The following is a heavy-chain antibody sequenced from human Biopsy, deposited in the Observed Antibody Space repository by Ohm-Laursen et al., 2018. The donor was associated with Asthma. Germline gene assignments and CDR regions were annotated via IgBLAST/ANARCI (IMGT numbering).Heavy chain of an antibody. CDR3: AKERYYDFWSGYPI. CDR1: GFSFSDYY. Sequence: LGLSCAASGFSFSDYYMTWMRQAPGKGLEWVAVMSFDGRQTYYADSVKGRFTISRDNSKNTLYLQMNSLRAEDTAVYYCAKERYYDFWSGYPIWGQGTMVTVSS. D-gene: IGHD3-3*01. J-gene: IGHJ3*02. CDR2: MSFDGRQT. V-gene: IGHV3-30*18.